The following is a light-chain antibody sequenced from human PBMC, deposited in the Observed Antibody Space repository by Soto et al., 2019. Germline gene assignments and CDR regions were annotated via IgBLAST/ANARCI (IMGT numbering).Light chain of an antibody. CDR2: KTN. J-gene: IGLJ1*01. CDR3: AAWDDSLNGRGV. CDR1: SSNIETNT. V-gene: IGLV1-44*01. Sequence: QSVLTHPPSASGTPGQRVTISCSGSSSNIETNTVSWFQQLPRTAPKLLIYKTNQRASGVPDRFSGSKSGTSASLAISGLRSEDEADYYCAAWDDSLNGRGVFGTGTKVTVL.